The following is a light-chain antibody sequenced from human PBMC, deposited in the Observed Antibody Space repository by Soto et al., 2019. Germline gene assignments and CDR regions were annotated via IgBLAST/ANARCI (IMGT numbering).Light chain of an antibody. CDR1: QGISSY. Sequence: AIRMTQSPSSFSASTGDRVTITCRASQGISSYLAWYQQKPGKAPKLLIYAASTLQSGVPSRFSGSGSGTDFTLTISCLQSEDFATYYCQQYYSYPMYTFGQGIKLEIK. V-gene: IGKV1-8*01. CDR3: QQYYSYPMYT. CDR2: AAS. J-gene: IGKJ2*01.